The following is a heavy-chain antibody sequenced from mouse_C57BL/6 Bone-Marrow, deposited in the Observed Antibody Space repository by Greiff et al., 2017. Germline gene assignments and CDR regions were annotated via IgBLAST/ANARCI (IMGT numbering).Heavy chain of an antibody. Sequence: VQLQQSGAELVRPGASVKLSCTASGFNFKDDYMHWVKQRPEQGLEWIGWINPENGDTEYASKFQGKVTRTADKSSNTAYMQLSSLTSGDTAVYYCAYYSGSSCYWSLDYWGQGTSVTVSS. CDR3: AYYSGSSCYWSLDY. CDR1: GFNFKDDY. J-gene: IGHJ4*01. CDR2: INPENGDT. V-gene: IGHV14-4*01. D-gene: IGHD1-1*01.